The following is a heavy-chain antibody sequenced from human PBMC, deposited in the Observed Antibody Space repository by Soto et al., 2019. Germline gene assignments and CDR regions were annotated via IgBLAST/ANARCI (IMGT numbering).Heavy chain of an antibody. Sequence: PGGSLRLSCAASGFTFSGYAMSWVRQAPGKGLEWVSAISGSGGSTYYADSVKGRFTISRDNSKNTLYLQMNSLRAEDTAVYYCAKDSFYYDSSGYYPPSGYYFDYWGQGTLVTVSS. CDR3: AKDSFYYDSSGYYPPSGYYFDY. V-gene: IGHV3-23*01. CDR1: GFTFSGYA. CDR2: ISGSGGST. D-gene: IGHD3-22*01. J-gene: IGHJ4*02.